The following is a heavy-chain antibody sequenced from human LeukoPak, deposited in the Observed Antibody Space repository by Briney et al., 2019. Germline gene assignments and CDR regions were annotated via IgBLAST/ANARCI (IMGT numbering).Heavy chain of an antibody. J-gene: IGHJ4*02. D-gene: IGHD5/OR15-5a*01. CDR3: ARGMSLIDY. Sequence: GRSLRLSCAASGFTFDDYAMHWVRQAPGKGLEYVSAISSNGGSTYYANSVKGRFTISRDNSKNTLYLQMGSLRAEDMAVYYCARGMSLIDYWGQGTLVTVSS. CDR2: ISSNGGST. V-gene: IGHV3-64*01. CDR1: GFTFDDYA.